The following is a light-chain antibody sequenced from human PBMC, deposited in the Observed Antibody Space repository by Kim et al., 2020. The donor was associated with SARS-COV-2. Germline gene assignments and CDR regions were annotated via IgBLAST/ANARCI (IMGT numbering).Light chain of an antibody. CDR3: QQYDNWPRT. V-gene: IGKV3-15*01. CDR2: GAS. J-gene: IGKJ1*01. CDR1: QSVTHN. Sequence: ETVMTQSPATLSVSPGERATLSCRASQSVTHNLAWFQQKPGQAPRLLIYGASTRATGIPARFSGSGSGTEFTLTISSLQSEDFAVYYCQQYDNWPRTFGQGTKVDI.